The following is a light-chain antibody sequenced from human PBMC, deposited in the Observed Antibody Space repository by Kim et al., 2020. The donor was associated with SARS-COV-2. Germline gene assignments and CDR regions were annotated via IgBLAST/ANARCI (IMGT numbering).Light chain of an antibody. CDR1: SSDVGGYNH. Sequence: QSALTQPRSVSGSPGQSVTISCTGTSSDVGGYNHVSWYQQHPGKAPKLMIYDVSKRPSGVPDRFSGSKSGNTASLTISRLQAEDEAEYYCCSFAGSFPVIFGGGTQLIVL. V-gene: IGLV2-11*01. CDR2: DVS. J-gene: IGLJ2*01. CDR3: CSFAGSFPVI.